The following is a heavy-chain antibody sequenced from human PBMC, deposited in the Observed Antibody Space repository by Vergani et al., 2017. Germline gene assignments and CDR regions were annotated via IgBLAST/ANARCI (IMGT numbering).Heavy chain of an antibody. CDR3: ARGRRIQLWLPSLLWFDP. J-gene: IGHJ5*02. Sequence: QLQLQQSGPALLKPSETLFLTCTVSADSISSGSYYWGWIRQPPGKSLEWIGSIYYSGLTYYTPSLKSRVSISVATSKNKFSLKLSSVTAADTAVYYCARGRRIQLWLPSLLWFDPWGQGTLVTVSS. CDR1: ADSISSGSYY. CDR2: IYYSGLT. V-gene: IGHV4-39*01. D-gene: IGHD5-18*01.